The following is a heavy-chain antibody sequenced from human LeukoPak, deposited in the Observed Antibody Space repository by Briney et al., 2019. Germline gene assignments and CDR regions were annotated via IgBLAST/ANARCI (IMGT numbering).Heavy chain of an antibody. V-gene: IGHV3-48*03. CDR3: AKEMVRGVRGIDY. CDR1: GFTFSSYE. CDR2: ISSSGNAI. J-gene: IGHJ4*02. Sequence: GGSLRLSCAASGFTFSSYEMNWVRQAPGKGLEWVSYISSSGNAIYYADSVKGRFTISRDNSKNTLYLQMNRLRAEDTAVYYCAKEMVRGVRGIDYWGQGTLVTVSS. D-gene: IGHD3-10*01.